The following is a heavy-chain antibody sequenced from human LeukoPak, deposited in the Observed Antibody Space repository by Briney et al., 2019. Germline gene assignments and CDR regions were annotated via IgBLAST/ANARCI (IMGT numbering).Heavy chain of an antibody. Sequence: GGSLRLSCAASGFTLSAHWMSWVRQAPGKGLEWVANIKEDGSEKYYVDSVKGRFTISRDIAKNSLYLQMNSLRAEDTAVYYCARLYCSSTSCYPAYYYYYYMDVWGKGTTVTVSS. CDR1: GFTLSAHW. J-gene: IGHJ6*03. CDR2: IKEDGSEK. CDR3: ARLYCSSTSCYPAYYYYYYMDV. V-gene: IGHV3-7*01. D-gene: IGHD2-2*01.